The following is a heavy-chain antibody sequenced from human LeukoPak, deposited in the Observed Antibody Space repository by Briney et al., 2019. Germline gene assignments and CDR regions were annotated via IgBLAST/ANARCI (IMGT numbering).Heavy chain of an antibody. CDR3: VRDGGYSSGWYGNNWFDP. CDR2: ISYSGST. Sequence: SETLSLTCTVSGGSISSYYWSWIRQPPGKGLEWIGYISYSGSTNYNPSLKSRVTISVDTSKKQFSLKLNSVTAADTAVYCCVRDGGYSSGWYGNNWFDPWGQGTLVTVSS. V-gene: IGHV4-59*01. J-gene: IGHJ5*02. D-gene: IGHD6-19*01. CDR1: GGSISSYY.